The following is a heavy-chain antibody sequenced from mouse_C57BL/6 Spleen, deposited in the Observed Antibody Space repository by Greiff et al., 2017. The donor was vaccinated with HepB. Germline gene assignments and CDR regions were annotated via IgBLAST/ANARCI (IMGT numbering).Heavy chain of an antibody. CDR1: GYTFTSYG. D-gene: IGHD4-1*01. CDR2: IYPRSGNT. CDR3: ASLNWDGGDY. J-gene: IGHJ2*01. Sequence: ESGAELARPGASVKLSCKASGYTFTSYGISWVKQRTGQGLEWIGEIYPRSGNTYYNEKFKGKATLTADKSSSTAYMELRSLTSEDSAVYFCASLNWDGGDYWGQGTTLTVSS. V-gene: IGHV1-81*01.